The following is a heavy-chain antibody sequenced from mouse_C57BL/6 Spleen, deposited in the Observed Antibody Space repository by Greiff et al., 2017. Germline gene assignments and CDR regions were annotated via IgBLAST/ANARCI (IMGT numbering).Heavy chain of an antibody. D-gene: IGHD1-1*01. J-gene: IGHJ2*01. CDR1: GFTFSDYG. Sequence: DVHLVESGGGLVKPGGSLKLSCAASGFTFSDYGMHWVRQAPEKGLEWVAYISSGSSTIYYADTVKGRFTISRDNAKNTLFLQMTSLRSEDTAMYYCARNNYYGSRGYFDYWGQGTTLTVSS. CDR2: ISSGSSTI. CDR3: ARNNYYGSRGYFDY. V-gene: IGHV5-17*01.